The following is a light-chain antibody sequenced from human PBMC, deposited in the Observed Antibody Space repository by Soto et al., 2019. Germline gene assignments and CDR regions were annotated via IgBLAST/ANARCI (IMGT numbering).Light chain of an antibody. CDR1: QSLNTW. Sequence: DIQMTQSPSTLSASVGDRVTITCRASQSLNTWLTWYQQKPGKAPKLLIYKASSLESGVPSRFSGSGSGTEFTLTISSLQPDDFATYYCQQYNTSPWTFGQGTKVDIK. V-gene: IGKV1-5*03. CDR2: KAS. CDR3: QQYNTSPWT. J-gene: IGKJ1*01.